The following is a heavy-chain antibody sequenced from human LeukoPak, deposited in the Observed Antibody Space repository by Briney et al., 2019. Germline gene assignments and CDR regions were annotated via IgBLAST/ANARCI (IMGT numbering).Heavy chain of an antibody. J-gene: IGHJ4*02. V-gene: IGHV3-30*03. CDR2: TSYDGTKK. CDR3: AQGSGSCSGDSCYGNFDY. D-gene: IGHD2-15*01. Sequence: GGSLRLSCAASGFNFSIYAMHWVRQAPGKGLEWVAVTSYDGTKKYYADSVKGRFTISRDNSKNTLHLQMNSLRAEDTAVYYCAQGSGSCSGDSCYGNFDYWGQGTLVTVSS. CDR1: GFNFSIYA.